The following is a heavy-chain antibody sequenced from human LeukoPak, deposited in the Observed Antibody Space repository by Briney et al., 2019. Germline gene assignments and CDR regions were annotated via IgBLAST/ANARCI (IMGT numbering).Heavy chain of an antibody. CDR3: ARDQPLMAFDI. J-gene: IGHJ3*02. V-gene: IGHV4-30-4*02. CDR2: IYYSGST. Sequence: SETLSLTCTVSGGSISSGDYYWSWIRQPPGKGLEWIGYIYYSGSTYYNPSLKRRVTISVDTSKNQFSLKLSSVTAADTAVYYCARDQPLMAFDIWGQGTMVTVSS. CDR1: GGSISSGDYY.